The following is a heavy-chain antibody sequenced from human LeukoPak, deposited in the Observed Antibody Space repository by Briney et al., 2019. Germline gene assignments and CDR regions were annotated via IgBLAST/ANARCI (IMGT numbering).Heavy chain of an antibody. V-gene: IGHV3-33*01. CDR2: IWYDGSNK. D-gene: IGHD3-9*01. Sequence: PGGSLRLSCAASGFTFSSYGMHWVRQAPGKGLEWVAVIWYDGSNKYYADSVKGRFTISRDNAKNSLYLQMNSLRAEDTAVYYCARAVEYYKILTGYAQYYFDYWGQGTLVTVSP. CDR1: GFTFSSYG. CDR3: ARAVEYYKILTGYAQYYFDY. J-gene: IGHJ4*02.